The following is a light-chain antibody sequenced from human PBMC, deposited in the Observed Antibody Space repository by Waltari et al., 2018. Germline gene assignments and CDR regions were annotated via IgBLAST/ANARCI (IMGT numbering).Light chain of an antibody. Sequence: DIQMTQSPSSLSAFVGDRVTISCRASQGIRNSVDWFQQKPGKAPKALMYGASTLHSGVPSRFSGSGFGTDFTLTISGLQPEDLATYYCLQYDSYPQTFGQGTKVEIK. CDR2: GAS. V-gene: IGKV1-16*01. CDR1: QGIRNS. J-gene: IGKJ1*01. CDR3: LQYDSYPQT.